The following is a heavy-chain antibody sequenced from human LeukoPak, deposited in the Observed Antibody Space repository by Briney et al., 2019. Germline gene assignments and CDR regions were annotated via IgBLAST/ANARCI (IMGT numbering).Heavy chain of an antibody. J-gene: IGHJ4*02. V-gene: IGHV3-30*18. Sequence: GRSLRLSCAASGFTFSSYGMHWVRQAPGKGLEWVAVISYDGSNKYYADSVKGRFTISRDNSKNTLYLQMNSLRAEDTAAYYCAKLNYYDSSGYSYDDYWGQGTLVTVSS. D-gene: IGHD3-22*01. CDR3: AKLNYYDSSGYSYDDY. CDR2: ISYDGSNK. CDR1: GFTFSSYG.